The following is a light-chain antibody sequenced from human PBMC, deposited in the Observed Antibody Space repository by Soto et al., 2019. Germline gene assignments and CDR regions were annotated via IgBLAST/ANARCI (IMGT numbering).Light chain of an antibody. CDR3: QQRNDWRRGT. Sequence: EIVLTQSPGTLSLSPGERATLSCRADRSVSDTLLTWFQQKPGQAPRLLIFGTSNRAPGIPDRFSGSGSGTDFTLTISRLEPDDFAVYYCQQRNDWRRGTFGQGTRLENK. J-gene: IGKJ5*01. V-gene: IGKV3D-20*02. CDR1: RSVSDTL. CDR2: GTS.